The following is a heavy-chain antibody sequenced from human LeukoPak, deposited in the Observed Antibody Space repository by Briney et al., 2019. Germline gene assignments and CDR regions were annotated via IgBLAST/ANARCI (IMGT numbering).Heavy chain of an antibody. CDR2: INHSGST. V-gene: IGHV4-34*01. J-gene: IGHJ6*03. Sequence: SETLSLTCAVYGGSFSGYYWSWIRQPPGKGLEWIGEINHSGSTNYNPSLKSRVTISVDTSKNQFSLKLSSVTAADTAVYYCARLRFGGYYYYYMDVWGKGTTVTISS. D-gene: IGHD3-10*01. CDR1: GGSFSGYY. CDR3: ARLRFGGYYYYYMDV.